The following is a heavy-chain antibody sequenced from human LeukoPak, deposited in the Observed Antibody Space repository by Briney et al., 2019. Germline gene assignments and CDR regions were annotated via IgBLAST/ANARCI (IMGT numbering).Heavy chain of an antibody. D-gene: IGHD6-19*01. Sequence: GGSLRLSCAASGFTFSTYAMSWVGQAPGKGLEWVSGLSGSGGSTSYADSVKGRFTISRDNSKNTLYLQMDSLRAEDTAVYYCAKDQAVAGRSRYFDYWGQGTLVSVSS. CDR1: GFTFSTYA. CDR3: AKDQAVAGRSRYFDY. CDR2: LSGSGGST. J-gene: IGHJ4*02. V-gene: IGHV3-23*01.